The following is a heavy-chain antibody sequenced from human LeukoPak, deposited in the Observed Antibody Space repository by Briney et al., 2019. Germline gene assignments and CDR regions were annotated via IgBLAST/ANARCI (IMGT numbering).Heavy chain of an antibody. V-gene: IGHV4-39*01. CDR1: GGSLSSSSYY. CDR2: IYYSGST. D-gene: IGHD3-22*01. Sequence: PSETLSLTCSVSGGSLSSSSYYWGWIRQPPGKGLEWIGSIYYSGSTYYNPSLKSRVTISVDTSKNQFSLKLSSVTAADTAVYYCARLWVEGYDSSGYYFDYWGQGALVTVSS. J-gene: IGHJ4*02. CDR3: ARLWVEGYDSSGYYFDY.